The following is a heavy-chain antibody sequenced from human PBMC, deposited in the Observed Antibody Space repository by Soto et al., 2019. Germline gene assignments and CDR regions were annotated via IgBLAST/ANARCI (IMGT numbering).Heavy chain of an antibody. D-gene: IGHD6-19*01. CDR3: ARDPGGIAVAGTLRY. CDR1: GGTFSSYT. J-gene: IGHJ4*02. V-gene: IGHV1-69*08. Sequence: QVQLVQSGAEVKKPGSSVKVSCKASGGTFSSYTISWVRQAPGQGLEWMGRIIPILGIANYAQKFQGRVTITAGKSTSTAYMELSSLRSENTAVYYCARDPGGIAVAGTLRYWGQGTLVTVSS. CDR2: IIPILGIA.